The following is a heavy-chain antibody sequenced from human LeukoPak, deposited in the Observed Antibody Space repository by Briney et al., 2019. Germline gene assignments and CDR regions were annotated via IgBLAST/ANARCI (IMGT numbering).Heavy chain of an antibody. CDR2: IIPIFGIA. V-gene: IGHV1-69*04. CDR1: GGTFSSYA. Sequence: SVKVSCKASGGTFSSYAISWVRQAPGQGLEWMGRIIPIFGIANYAQKFQGRVTITADKSTSTAYMELSSLRSEDTAVYYCARGYCSSTSCYSSGMDVWGQGTTVAVSS. CDR3: ARGYCSSTSCYSSGMDV. D-gene: IGHD2-2*01. J-gene: IGHJ6*02.